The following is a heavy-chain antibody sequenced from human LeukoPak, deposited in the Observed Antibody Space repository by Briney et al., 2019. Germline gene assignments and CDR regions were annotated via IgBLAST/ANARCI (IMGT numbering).Heavy chain of an antibody. CDR3: AKSVVTAMVSGWRDWFDP. J-gene: IGHJ5*02. Sequence: SETLSLTCAVSGGTISSYYWSWIRQPPGKGLEWIGSIYYSGSTNYNPSLKSRVTISVDTSKNEFSLKLSSVTAANTALYYCAKSVVTAMVSGWRDWFDPWGQGALVTVSS. CDR2: IYYSGST. D-gene: IGHD5-18*01. V-gene: IGHV4-59*01. CDR1: GGTISSYY.